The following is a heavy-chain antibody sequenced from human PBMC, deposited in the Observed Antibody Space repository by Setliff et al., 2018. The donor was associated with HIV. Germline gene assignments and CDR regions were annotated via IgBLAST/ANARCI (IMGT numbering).Heavy chain of an antibody. J-gene: IGHJ5*02. D-gene: IGHD5-18*01. V-gene: IGHV4-34*01. CDR1: GGSVSGRY. CDR2: ITPSGAT. CDR3: SNWNTTIDEDA. Sequence: PSETLSLTCAVYGGSVSGRYWGWFRQPPGKGLEWIGEITPSGATNYLPSLKSRVTMSLDTSKNQFSLKMTSVTAADTALYYCSNWNTTIDEDAWGQGTLVTVSS.